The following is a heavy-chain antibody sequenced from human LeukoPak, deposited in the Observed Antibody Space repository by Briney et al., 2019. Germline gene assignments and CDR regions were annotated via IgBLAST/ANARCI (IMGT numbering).Heavy chain of an antibody. V-gene: IGHV3-30*02. Sequence: GGSLRLSCASSGFTFSSYGFHWFRQAPGKGLEWVAFIRYDGIHEFYADSVKGRFTISGDNSKNTLFLQMNSLRAEDAAVYYCAKDRQDYGAHWGQGALVTVSS. J-gene: IGHJ4*02. D-gene: IGHD4/OR15-4a*01. CDR3: AKDRQDYGAH. CDR2: IRYDGIHE. CDR1: GFTFSSYG.